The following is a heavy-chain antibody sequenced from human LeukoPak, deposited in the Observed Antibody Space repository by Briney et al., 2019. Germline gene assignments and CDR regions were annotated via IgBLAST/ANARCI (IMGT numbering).Heavy chain of an antibody. CDR1: GYTFTSYY. CDR3: ARGGYDSLTGCYLY. J-gene: IGHJ4*02. V-gene: IGHV1-46*01. Sequence: ASVKVSRTASGYTFTSYYMHWVRQAPGQGLEWMGIINPSGGSTSYAQKFQGRVTMTTDTSTSTAYMELRSLRSDDTAVYYCARGGYDSLTGCYLYWGQGTLVTVSS. CDR2: INPSGGST. D-gene: IGHD3-9*01.